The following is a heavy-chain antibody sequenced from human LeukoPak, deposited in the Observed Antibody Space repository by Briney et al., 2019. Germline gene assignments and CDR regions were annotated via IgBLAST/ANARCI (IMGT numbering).Heavy chain of an antibody. CDR2: IIPIFGTA. CDR3: AREAANCSSTSCYGTYYYYYMDV. CDR1: GGTFSSYA. V-gene: IGHV1-69*13. D-gene: IGHD2-2*01. J-gene: IGHJ6*03. Sequence: ASVKVSCKASGGTFSSYAISWVRQAPGQGLEWMGGIIPIFGTANYAQKFQGRVTITADESTSTAYMELSSLRSEDTAVYFCAREAANCSSTSCYGTYYYYYMDVWGKGTTVTISS.